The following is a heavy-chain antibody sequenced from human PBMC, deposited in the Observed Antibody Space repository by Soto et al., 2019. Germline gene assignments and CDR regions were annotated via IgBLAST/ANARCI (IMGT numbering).Heavy chain of an antibody. D-gene: IGHD6-13*01. J-gene: IGHJ6*02. CDR2: INHSGST. CDR3: ARGSYDSSSWYMRGPEWEPQYYYGMDV. V-gene: IGHV4-34*01. CDR1: GGSFSGYY. Sequence: SETLSLTCAVYGGSFSGYYWSWIRQPPGKGLEWIGEINHSGSTNYNPSLKSRVTISVDTSKNQFSLKLSSVTAADTAVYYCARGSYDSSSWYMRGPEWEPQYYYGMDVWGQGTTVTVSS.